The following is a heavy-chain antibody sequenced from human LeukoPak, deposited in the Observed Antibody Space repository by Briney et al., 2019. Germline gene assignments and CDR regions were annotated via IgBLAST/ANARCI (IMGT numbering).Heavy chain of an antibody. CDR3: AKNRKGYSSGWYTSFDY. Sequence: GGSLRLSCAASGFTFSSYAMSRVRQAPGKGLEWVSAISGSGGSTYYADSVKGRFTISRDNSKNTLYLKMNSLRAEDTAVYYCAKNRKGYSSGWYTSFDYWGQGTLVTVSS. CDR2: ISGSGGST. CDR1: GFTFSSYA. J-gene: IGHJ4*02. D-gene: IGHD6-19*01. V-gene: IGHV3-23*01.